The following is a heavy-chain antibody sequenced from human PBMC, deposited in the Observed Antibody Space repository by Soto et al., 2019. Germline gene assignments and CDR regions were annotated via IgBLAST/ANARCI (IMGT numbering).Heavy chain of an antibody. D-gene: IGHD1-26*01. CDR3: ARDRGGYKYFDY. CDR1: GYTFASYG. V-gene: IGHV1-18*01. Sequence: QVQLVQSGAEVKKPGASVKVSCKVSGYTFASYGISWARQAPGQGLEWMGWINTYNGNINYAQKLQGRVTMTTDTSTSTAYMELRSLRSDDTARYYCARDRGGYKYFDYWGQGTLVTVSS. J-gene: IGHJ4*02. CDR2: INTYNGNI.